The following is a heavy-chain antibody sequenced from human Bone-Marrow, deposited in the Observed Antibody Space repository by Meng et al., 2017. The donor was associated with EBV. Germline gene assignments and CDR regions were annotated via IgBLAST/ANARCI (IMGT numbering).Heavy chain of an antibody. CDR2: INHSGST. CDR1: GESFSGYY. J-gene: IGHJ4*02. Sequence: QGQRKGSGPGLVKPSETLSLTCTVYGESFSGYYWNWIRQPPGKGLEWIGEINHSGSTNYNPSLKSRVTISVDTSKNQFSLKLSSVTAADTAVYYCARGSLGWELPRPFDYWGQGTLVTVSS. V-gene: IGHV4-34*01. D-gene: IGHD2-21*01. CDR3: ARGSLGWELPRPFDY.